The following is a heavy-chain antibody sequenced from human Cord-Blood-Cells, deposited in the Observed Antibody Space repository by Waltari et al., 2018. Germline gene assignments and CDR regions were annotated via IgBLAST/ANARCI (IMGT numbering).Heavy chain of an antibody. J-gene: IGHJ3*02. CDR3: ARPRIAAAGTAFDI. CDR1: GFTFSRYG. V-gene: IGHV3-33*01. D-gene: IGHD6-13*01. Sequence: QVQLVESGGGVVQPGRSLRLSCAASGFTFSRYGMHWVRQAPGKGLEWVAVIWYDGSNKYYADSVKGRFTISRDNSKNTLYLQMNSLRAEDTAVYYCARPRIAAAGTAFDIWGQGTMVTVSS. CDR2: IWYDGSNK.